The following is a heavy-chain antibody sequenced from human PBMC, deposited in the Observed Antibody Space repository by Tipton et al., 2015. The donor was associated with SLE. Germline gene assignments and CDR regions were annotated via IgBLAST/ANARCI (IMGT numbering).Heavy chain of an antibody. J-gene: IGHJ2*01. V-gene: IGHV4-39*07. CDR2: IYYSGST. D-gene: IGHD3-9*01. CDR3: ALRYFDGQYFDL. CDR1: GGSISSSSYY. Sequence: TLSLTCTVSGGSISSSSYYWGWIRQPPGKGLEWIGSIYYSGSTYYNPFLKSRVTISVDTSKNQFSLKLSSVTAADTAVYYCALRYFDGQYFDLWGRGTLVTVSS.